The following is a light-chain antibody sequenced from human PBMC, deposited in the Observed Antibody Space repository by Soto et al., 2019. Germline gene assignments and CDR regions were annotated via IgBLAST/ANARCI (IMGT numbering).Light chain of an antibody. J-gene: IGKJ2*01. Sequence: EIVMTQSPATLSVSPWERATLSCRASQSASRNLAWYQQKPGQAPRLLIYGASTRATGIPARFSGSGSGTEYTLTISSLQSEDFAVYYCQQYNNWPPYTFGQGTKVDIK. CDR3: QQYNNWPPYT. CDR1: QSASRN. CDR2: GAS. V-gene: IGKV3-15*01.